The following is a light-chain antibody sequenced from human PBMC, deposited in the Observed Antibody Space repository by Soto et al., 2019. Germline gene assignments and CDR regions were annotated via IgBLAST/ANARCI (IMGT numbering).Light chain of an antibody. CDR2: TTS. Sequence: DIQMTQSPSSLSASVGDRVTITCRASQTISNFLNWYQQKPGKATKSLIHTTSTLQSGVPTRFSGSGSGTDFTLTISSLQPEDFASYVCQQSYSFPFTFGQGTKLEIK. CDR3: QQSYSFPFT. V-gene: IGKV1-39*01. CDR1: QTISNF. J-gene: IGKJ2*01.